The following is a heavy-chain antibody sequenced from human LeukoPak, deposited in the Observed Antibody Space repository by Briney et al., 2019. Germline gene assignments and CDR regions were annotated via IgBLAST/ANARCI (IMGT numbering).Heavy chain of an antibody. CDR3: ARLLRSGYDSNWYFDL. CDR2: IYYSGST. D-gene: IGHD5-12*01. J-gene: IGHJ2*01. CDR1: GGSISSGGYY. V-gene: IGHV4-61*08. Sequence: SQTLSLTCTVSGGSISSGGYYWSWIRQPPGKGLEWIGYIYYSGSTNYNPSLKSRVTISVDTSKNQFSLKLSSVTAADTAVYYCARLLRSGYDSNWYFDLWGRGTLVTVSS.